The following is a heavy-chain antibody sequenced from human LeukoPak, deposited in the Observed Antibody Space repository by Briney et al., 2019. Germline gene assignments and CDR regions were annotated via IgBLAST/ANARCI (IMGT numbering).Heavy chain of an antibody. Sequence: PGGSLRLSCAASGFTFSSYGMHWVRQAPGKGLEWVAFIRYDGSNKYYADSVKGRFTISRDNSTNTLYLQMNSLRAEDTAVYYCAKPVLLWFGELERWGQGTLVTVSS. D-gene: IGHD3-10*01. J-gene: IGHJ4*02. V-gene: IGHV3-30*02. CDR1: GFTFSSYG. CDR2: IRYDGSNK. CDR3: AKPVLLWFGELER.